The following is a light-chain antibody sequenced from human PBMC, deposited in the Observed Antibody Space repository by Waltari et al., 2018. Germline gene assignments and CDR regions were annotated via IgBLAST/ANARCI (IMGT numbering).Light chain of an antibody. CDR2: EVS. V-gene: IGLV2-14*01. Sequence: QAALTQPGSGSGAPGQANTIPCTGNSRDGGGYKQCSWYQQHPGKAPKLMIYEVSNRPSGVSNRFSGSKSGNTASLTISGLQAEDEADYYCSPYTSSSTYVFGTGTKVTVL. CDR3: SPYTSSSTYV. CDR1: SRDGGGYKQ. J-gene: IGLJ1*01.